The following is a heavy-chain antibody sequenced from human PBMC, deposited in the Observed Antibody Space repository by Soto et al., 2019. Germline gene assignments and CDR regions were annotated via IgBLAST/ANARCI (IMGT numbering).Heavy chain of an antibody. Sequence: ASVKVSCKVSGYTLTELSMHWVRQAPGKGLEWMGGFDPEDGETIYAQKFQGRVTMTEDTSTDTAYMELSSLRSEDTAVYYCATSGYSGYDSKDFDYWGQGTLVTVSS. CDR1: GYTLTELS. CDR3: ATSGYSGYDSKDFDY. CDR2: FDPEDGET. D-gene: IGHD5-12*01. J-gene: IGHJ4*02. V-gene: IGHV1-24*01.